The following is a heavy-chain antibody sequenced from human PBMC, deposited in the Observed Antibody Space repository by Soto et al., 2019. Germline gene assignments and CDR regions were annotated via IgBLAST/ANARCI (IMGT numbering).Heavy chain of an antibody. CDR3: ARGANFEMYYFDY. D-gene: IGHD3-9*01. CDR2: ISSSSSYI. J-gene: IGHJ4*02. V-gene: IGHV3-21*01. Sequence: GGSLRLSCAASGFTFSSYSMNWVRQAPGKGLEWVSSISSSSSYIYYADSVKGRFTISRDNAKNSLYLQMNSLRAEDTAVYYCARGANFEMYYFDYWGQGTLVTVSS. CDR1: GFTFSSYS.